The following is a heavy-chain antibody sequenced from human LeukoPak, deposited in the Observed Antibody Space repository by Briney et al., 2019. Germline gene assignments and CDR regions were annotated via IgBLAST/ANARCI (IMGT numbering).Heavy chain of an antibody. V-gene: IGHV1-8*01. D-gene: IGHD3-3*01. CDR3: ARGSRITIFGVVIIGFDP. Sequence: GASVKVSCKASGYTFTSYDINWVRQATGQGLEWMGWMNPNSGNTGYAQKFQGRVTMTRNTSISTAYTELSSLRSEDTAVYYCARGSRITIFGVVIIGFDPWGQGTLVTVSS. J-gene: IGHJ5*02. CDR1: GYTFTSYD. CDR2: MNPNSGNT.